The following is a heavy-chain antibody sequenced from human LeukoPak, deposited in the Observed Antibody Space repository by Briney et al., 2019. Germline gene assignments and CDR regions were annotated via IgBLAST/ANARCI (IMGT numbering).Heavy chain of an antibody. CDR1: GGSISGYY. CDR3: ARDRGTWNDDGFDY. Sequence: SETLSLTCTVSGGSISGYYWSWIQQPPGKGLEWIGYLHYSGSTNYNPSLTSRVTISVDTSKNQFSLKLSSVTAADTAVYYCARDRGTWNDDGFDYWGQGTLVTVSS. D-gene: IGHD1-1*01. J-gene: IGHJ4*02. CDR2: LHYSGST. V-gene: IGHV4-59*01.